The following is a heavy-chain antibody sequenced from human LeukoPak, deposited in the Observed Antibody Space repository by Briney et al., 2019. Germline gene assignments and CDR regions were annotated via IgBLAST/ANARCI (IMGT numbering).Heavy chain of an antibody. Sequence: NPSETLSLTCTVSGDSISSSNYYWGWIRQPPGKGLEWIGNIFYTGSTYYNPSLKSRVTISVDTSKNQFSLKVSSVTAADTAVYYCARFVREQQLVFSHYYMDVWGKGTTVTISS. CDR2: IFYTGST. D-gene: IGHD6-13*01. J-gene: IGHJ6*03. V-gene: IGHV4-39*01. CDR1: GDSISSSNYY. CDR3: ARFVREQQLVFSHYYMDV.